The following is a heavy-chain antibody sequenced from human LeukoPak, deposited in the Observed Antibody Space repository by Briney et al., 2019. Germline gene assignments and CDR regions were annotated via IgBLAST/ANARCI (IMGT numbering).Heavy chain of an antibody. J-gene: IGHJ4*02. V-gene: IGHV3-23*01. CDR3: ARRYIVVVVAAPARYFDY. D-gene: IGHD2-15*01. CDR1: GFTFSSYA. Sequence: PGGSLRLSCAASGFTFSSYAMSWVRQAPGKGLERVSAISGSGGSTYYADSVKGRFTISRDNSKNTLYLQMNSLRAEDTAVYYCARRYIVVVVAAPARYFDYWGQGTLVTVSS. CDR2: ISGSGGST.